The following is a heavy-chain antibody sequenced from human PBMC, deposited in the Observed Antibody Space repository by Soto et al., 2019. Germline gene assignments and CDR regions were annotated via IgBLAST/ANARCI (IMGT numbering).Heavy chain of an antibody. CDR3: AKALIAVAGKATYNYYYYGMDV. V-gene: IGHV3-30*18. CDR2: ISYDGSNK. D-gene: IGHD6-19*01. CDR1: GFTFSSYG. Sequence: RRLSCAASGFTFSSYGMHWVRQAPGKGLEWVAVISYDGSNKYYADSVKGRFTISRDNSKNTLYLQMNSLRAEDTAVYYCAKALIAVAGKATYNYYYYGMDVWGQGTTVTVSS. J-gene: IGHJ6*02.